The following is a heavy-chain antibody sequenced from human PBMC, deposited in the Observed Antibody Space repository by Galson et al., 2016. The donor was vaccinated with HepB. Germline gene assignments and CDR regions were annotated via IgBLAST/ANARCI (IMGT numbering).Heavy chain of an antibody. Sequence: SLRLSCAASGFTFSSYAMSWVRQAPGKGLEWVSSSGSGGPTYYADSVKGRSTISRDNSKNTLFLQMHSLRADGTALYYCSKSVLEYDILTGYYRRGADYWGQGTLVTVSS. V-gene: IGHV3-23*01. D-gene: IGHD3-9*01. J-gene: IGHJ4*02. CDR3: SKSVLEYDILTGYYRRGADY. CDR1: GFTFSSYA. CDR2: SGSGGPT.